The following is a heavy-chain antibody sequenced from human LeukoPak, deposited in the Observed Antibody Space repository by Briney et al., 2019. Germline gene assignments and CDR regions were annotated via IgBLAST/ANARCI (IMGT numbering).Heavy chain of an antibody. J-gene: IGHJ4*02. Sequence: GGSLRLSCAASGFTFSGYWMSWLRQAPGKGLEWVANIKQDGSEKYYVDSVKGRFTISRDNAKNSLYLQMNSLRAEDTAVYYCARAYYYGSGSYYPPDYWGQGTLVTVSS. D-gene: IGHD3-10*01. V-gene: IGHV3-7*01. CDR3: ARAYYYGSGSYYPPDY. CDR1: GFTFSGYW. CDR2: IKQDGSEK.